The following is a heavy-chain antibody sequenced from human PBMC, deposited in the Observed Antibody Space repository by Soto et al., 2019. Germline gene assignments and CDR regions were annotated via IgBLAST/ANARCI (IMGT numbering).Heavy chain of an antibody. Sequence: EVQLLESGGGLVQPGGSLRLSCAASGFTFSSYAMSWVRQAPGKGLEWVSAISGSGGSTYYADSVKGRFTISRDNSKNTLYLQMNGLRAEDTAVYYCAKDHSSGTTIFYYYYGMDVWGQGTTVTVSS. D-gene: IGHD3-22*01. CDR1: GFTFSSYA. CDR2: ISGSGGST. J-gene: IGHJ6*02. V-gene: IGHV3-23*01. CDR3: AKDHSSGTTIFYYYYGMDV.